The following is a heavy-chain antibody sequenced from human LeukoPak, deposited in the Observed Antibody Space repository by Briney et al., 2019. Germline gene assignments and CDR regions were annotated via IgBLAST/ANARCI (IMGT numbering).Heavy chain of an antibody. CDR2: ITSDRGST. CDR1: GFTCSSYP. J-gene: IGHJ4*02. D-gene: IGHD3-22*01. Sequence: GGSLRLSCAASGFTCSSYPMHWVRQAPGKRLEYVSAITSDRGSTYYANSVKGRFTISRDNSRNTLYLQMDSLRVEDMAVYYCARDSYYYDRWGQGTLVTVSS. V-gene: IGHV3-64*01. CDR3: ARDSYYYDR.